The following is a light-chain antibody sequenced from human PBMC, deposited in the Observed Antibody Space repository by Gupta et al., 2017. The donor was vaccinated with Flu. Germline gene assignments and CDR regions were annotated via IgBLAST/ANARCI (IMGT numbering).Light chain of an antibody. J-gene: IGLJ3*02. CDR3: AAWDDSMNWV. CDR1: RSKIERNC. Sequence: QRVTSSCSRARSKIERNCVSGYQNPAGAAHKLLIYSDSQRAAGSPGRFSGSKAGTSASLAISGREAEDEADYYCAAWDDSMNWVIGGGTKLTVL. CDR2: SDS. V-gene: IGLV1-44*01.